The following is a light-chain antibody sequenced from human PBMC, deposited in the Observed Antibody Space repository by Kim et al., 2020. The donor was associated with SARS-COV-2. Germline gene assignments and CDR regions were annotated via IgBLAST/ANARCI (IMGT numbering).Light chain of an antibody. J-gene: IGLJ2*01. CDR1: KLGDKY. Sequence: SYELTQPPSVPVSPGHTASITCSGDKLGDKYACWYQQKPGQSPVLVIYQDSKRPSGIPERFSGSNSGNTATLTISGTQAMDEADYYCQAWDSSVVFGGGT. CDR2: QDS. CDR3: QAWDSSVV. V-gene: IGLV3-1*01.